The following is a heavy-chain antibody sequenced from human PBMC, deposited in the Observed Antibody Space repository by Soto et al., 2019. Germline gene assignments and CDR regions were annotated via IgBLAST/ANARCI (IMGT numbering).Heavy chain of an antibody. V-gene: IGHV3-74*03. CDR1: GFDFNNYW. CDR3: AKGHPSGSYSFDY. Sequence: GGSLRLSCGASGFDFNNYWMHWVRQDPGKGLVWVSRINGDGSDTKYADSVKGRFTISRDNAKKTVYLQMNSLRAEDTAVYYCAKGHPSGSYSFDYWGQGTLVTVSS. CDR2: INGDGSDT. J-gene: IGHJ4*02. D-gene: IGHD3-10*01.